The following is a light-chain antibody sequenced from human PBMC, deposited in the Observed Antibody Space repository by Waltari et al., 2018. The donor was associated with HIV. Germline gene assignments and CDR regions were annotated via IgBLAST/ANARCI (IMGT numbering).Light chain of an antibody. J-gene: IGLJ3*02. CDR2: DNT. V-gene: IGLV1-51*01. CDR3: GTWDNRLSVGV. CDR1: ASNFGSDF. Sequence: QSVLTQPPSMSAAPGQRVTISCSGSASNFGSDFVSWYQHVPGTAPKLLIYDNTERPSGIADRFSGSKSGTSATLAITGLQTGDEAVYYCGTWDNRLSVGVFGGGTRLTVL.